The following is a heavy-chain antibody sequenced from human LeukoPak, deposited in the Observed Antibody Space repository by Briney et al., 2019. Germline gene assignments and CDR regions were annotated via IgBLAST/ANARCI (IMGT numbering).Heavy chain of an antibody. CDR3: GRDFVNDAKARFDC. V-gene: IGHV3-30*03. J-gene: IGHJ4*02. CDR1: GFSFTSYN. D-gene: IGHD4/OR15-4a*01. Sequence: GTSLRLSCAASGFSFTSYNFHWVRQAPGKGLQWLGFISYDGNIKYEDSVEGRFTISRDNSKNTLFLQMNSLRAEDTAIYYCGRDFVNDAKARFDCWGQGTLDTVSS. CDR2: ISYDGNIK.